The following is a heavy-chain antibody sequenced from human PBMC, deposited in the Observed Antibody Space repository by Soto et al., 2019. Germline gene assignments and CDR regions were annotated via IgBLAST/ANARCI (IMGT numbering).Heavy chain of an antibody. CDR1: GFTFNSYA. CDR2: ISSYGADT. CDR3: VKEGYMRSDWYGQFDY. D-gene: IGHD6-19*01. V-gene: IGHV3-64D*06. Sequence: QPGGSLRLSCSASGFTFNSYAMHWVRQAPGKGLEFVSAISSYGADTYYADSVKGRFAISRDNSKNTLYLQMSSLIAEDTALYYCVKEGYMRSDWYGQFDYWGQGALVTVSS. J-gene: IGHJ4*02.